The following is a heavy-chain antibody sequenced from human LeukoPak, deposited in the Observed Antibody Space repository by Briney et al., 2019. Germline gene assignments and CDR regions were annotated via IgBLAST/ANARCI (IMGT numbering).Heavy chain of an antibody. CDR1: GFXFSSYA. V-gene: IGHV3-23*01. CDR2: ISGSGGDS. CDR3: AREIGGGLHYFHS. Sequence: PGGSLRLSCVASGFXFSSYAINWVRQAPGKGLEWVSTISGSGGDSFYADSVKGRFTISRDNSQNTLYLQMNSLRAEDTAMYYCAREIGGGLHYFHSWGQGTPVTVSS. J-gene: IGHJ4*02. D-gene: IGHD1-26*01.